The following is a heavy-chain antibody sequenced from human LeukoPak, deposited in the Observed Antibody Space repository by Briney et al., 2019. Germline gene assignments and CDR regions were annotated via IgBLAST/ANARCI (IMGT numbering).Heavy chain of an antibody. V-gene: IGHV4-4*09. CDR1: GGSISSYY. Sequence: SETLSLTCTVSGGSISSYYWSWIRQPPGKGLEWIGYIYTSGGTNYNPSLKSRVTISVDTSKNQFSLKLSSVTAADTAVYYCARLRYFDWLLDYWGQGTLVTVSS. D-gene: IGHD3-9*01. J-gene: IGHJ4*02. CDR3: ARLRYFDWLLDY. CDR2: IYTSGGT.